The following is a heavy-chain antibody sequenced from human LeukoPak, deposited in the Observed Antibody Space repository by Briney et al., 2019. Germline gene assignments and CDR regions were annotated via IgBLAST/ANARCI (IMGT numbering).Heavy chain of an antibody. D-gene: IGHD1-1*01. CDR3: ASASAPRYNWRNENWYFDL. J-gene: IGHJ2*01. Sequence: SETLSLTCSVSGGFISSYFWNWIRQPAGKGLEWVGHIYDGGKTNYNPSLKSRVTISVDTSKNQFSLKLSSVTAADTAVYYCASASAPRYNWRNENWYFDLWGRGTLVTVSS. V-gene: IGHV4-59*01. CDR2: IYDGGKT. CDR1: GGFISSYF.